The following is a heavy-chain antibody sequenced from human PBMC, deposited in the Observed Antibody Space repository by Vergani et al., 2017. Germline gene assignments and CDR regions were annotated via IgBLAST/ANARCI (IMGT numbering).Heavy chain of an antibody. Sequence: QVQLVQSGAAVKKPGESLKISCKGSGYSFTSYGISWVRQAPGQGLEWMGWISAYNGNTNYAQKLQGRVNLTTDTSTSTAYMELRSLRSDDTAVYYCARAIAGAAAGTYWGQGTLVTVSS. CDR1: GYSFTSYG. CDR3: ARAIAGAAAGTY. V-gene: IGHV1-18*01. CDR2: ISAYNGNT. D-gene: IGHD6-13*01. J-gene: IGHJ4*02.